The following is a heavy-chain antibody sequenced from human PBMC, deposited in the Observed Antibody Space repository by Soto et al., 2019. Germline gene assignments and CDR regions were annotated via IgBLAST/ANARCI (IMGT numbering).Heavy chain of an antibody. CDR1: GFNFGSHA. Sequence: PGGSLRLSCVASGFNFGSHAMHWVRQAPGQGLEWVAVMAYDVINNFQAESVKGRFTISRSNAENTLYLEMNNLTHEDTAVYYCARVQGNNPDDGMDVWGQGTKVTVSS. V-gene: IGHV3-30-3*01. CDR3: ARVQGNNPDDGMDV. CDR2: MAYDVINN. J-gene: IGHJ6*02.